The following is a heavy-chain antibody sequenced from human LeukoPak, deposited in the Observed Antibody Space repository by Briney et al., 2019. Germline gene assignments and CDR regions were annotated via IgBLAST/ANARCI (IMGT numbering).Heavy chain of an antibody. CDR1: GFTFRGYW. CDR2: LRPDGSDK. Sequence: PGGSLRLSRAASGFTFRGYWMTWVRPAPGKGLEGVANLRPDGSDKYYADSVKGRFTISRDNAKNSLYLQMNGLRADDTAIYYCARDAYDDASESWGQGTLGTVSS. V-gene: IGHV3-7*01. CDR3: ARDAYDDASES. D-gene: IGHD3-3*01. J-gene: IGHJ5*02.